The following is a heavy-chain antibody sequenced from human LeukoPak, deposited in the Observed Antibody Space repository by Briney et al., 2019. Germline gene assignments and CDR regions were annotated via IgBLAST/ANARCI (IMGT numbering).Heavy chain of an antibody. D-gene: IGHD3-10*01. V-gene: IGHV4-34*01. CDR1: GGSLSGYY. CDR2: INESGTT. CDR3: ARALMTLVGRVRSTTWFDP. Sequence: SETLSLTCAVVGGSLSGYYWTWVRQAPGKGLEWIGEINESGTTNYNPSLDNRVTISADRSKNQFSLKVTSLTAADTAVFYCARALMTLVGRVRSTTWFDPWGPGTLVTVSS. J-gene: IGHJ5*02.